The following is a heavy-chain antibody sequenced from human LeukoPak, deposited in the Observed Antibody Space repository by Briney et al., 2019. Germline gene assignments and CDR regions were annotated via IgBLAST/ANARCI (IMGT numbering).Heavy chain of an antibody. Sequence: PGGSLRLSCAASGFTFSSHAMSWVRQAPGKGLEWVSGISGSGGVTYNADSVKGRFSISRDNSKNTVYLQMNSLRVEDTAVYYCARDYYDSSGDAFDIWGQGTMVTVSS. CDR2: ISGSGGVT. CDR3: ARDYYDSSGDAFDI. J-gene: IGHJ3*02. V-gene: IGHV3-23*01. CDR1: GFTFSSHA. D-gene: IGHD3-22*01.